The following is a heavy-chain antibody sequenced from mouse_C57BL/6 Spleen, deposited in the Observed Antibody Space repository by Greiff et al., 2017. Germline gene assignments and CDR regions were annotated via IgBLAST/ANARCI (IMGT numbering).Heavy chain of an antibody. CDR3: ARRLKVCFYYAMDY. V-gene: IGHV1-50*01. CDR1: GYTFTSYW. Sequence: QVQLQQPGAELVKPGASVKLSCKASGYTFTSYWMQWVKQRPGQGLEWIGEIDPSDSYTTYNQKFKGTATLTVDTSSSTAYMQLISLTSEDSAVYYCARRLKVCFYYAMDYWGQGTSVTVSS. J-gene: IGHJ4*01. CDR2: IDPSDSYT. D-gene: IGHD1-3*01.